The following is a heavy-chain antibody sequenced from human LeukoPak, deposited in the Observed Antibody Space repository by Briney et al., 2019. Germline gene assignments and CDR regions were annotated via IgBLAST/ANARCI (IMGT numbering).Heavy chain of an antibody. CDR2: ISGSGDTT. CDR3: AKAPHGDFYYFYFYMDV. V-gene: IGHV3-23*01. Sequence: GGSLRLSCAASGFTFSDYYMSWIRQAPGKGLEWVSSISGSGDTTYYADSVKGRFTISRDNSKNTLYLQMNSLRTEDTAVYYCAKAPHGDFYYFYFYMDVWGTGTTVIISS. J-gene: IGHJ6*03. D-gene: IGHD2-21*02. CDR1: GFTFSDYY.